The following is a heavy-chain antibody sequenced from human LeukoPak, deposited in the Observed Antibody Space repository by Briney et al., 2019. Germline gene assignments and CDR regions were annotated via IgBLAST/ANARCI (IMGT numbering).Heavy chain of an antibody. CDR1: GGSISSYY. V-gene: IGHV4-59*08. D-gene: IGHD3-10*01. CDR3: ARLTMVRGVIITGPDY. CDR2: IYYSGST. J-gene: IGHJ4*02. Sequence: SETLSLTCTVSGGSISSYYWSWIRQPPGKGLGWIGYIYYSGSTNYNPSLKSRVTISVDTSKNQFSLKLSSVTAADTAVYYCARLTMVRGVIITGPDYWGQGTLVTVSS.